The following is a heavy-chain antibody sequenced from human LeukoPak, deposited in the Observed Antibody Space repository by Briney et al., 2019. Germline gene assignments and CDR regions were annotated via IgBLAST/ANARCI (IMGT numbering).Heavy chain of an antibody. J-gene: IGHJ4*02. V-gene: IGHV4-39*07. CDR1: GGSISSSSYY. CDR3: ARDLYYYGSSGSGVY. CDR2: IYHSGST. Sequence: SETLSLTCTVPGGSISSSSYYWGWIRQPPGKGLGWIGSIYHSGSTYYNPSLKSRVTISVDTSKNQFSLKLSSVTAADTAVYYCARDLYYYGSSGSGVYWGQGTLVTVSS. D-gene: IGHD3-22*01.